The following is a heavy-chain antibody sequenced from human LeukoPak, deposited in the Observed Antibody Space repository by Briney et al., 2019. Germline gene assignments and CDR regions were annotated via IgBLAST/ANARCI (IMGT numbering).Heavy chain of an antibody. V-gene: IGHV5-10-1*01. CDR2: IDPSDSQT. CDR1: GYSFTSYW. CDR3: ARPANWGIDY. D-gene: IGHD7-27*01. J-gene: IGHJ4*02. Sequence: GKSLKISCKGSGYSFTSYWISWVRQMPGKGLEWMGRIDPSDSQTNYSPSFQGHVIMSADKSISTAYLQWSSLKASDSAIYYCARPANWGIDYWGQGTLVTVSS.